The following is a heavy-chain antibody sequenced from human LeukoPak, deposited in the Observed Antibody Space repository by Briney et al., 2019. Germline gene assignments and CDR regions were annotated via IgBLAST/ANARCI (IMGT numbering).Heavy chain of an antibody. D-gene: IGHD6-19*01. CDR1: GGSISSYC. CDR3: ARGVNSSGWYRRRDY. CDR2: IFYSGST. V-gene: IGHV4-59*12. Sequence: KPSETLSLTCTVSGGSISSYCWSWIRQPPGKGLEWIGYIFYSGSTDYNPSLKSRVTISVDTSKNQFSLKLSSVTAADTAVYYCARGVNSSGWYRRRDYWGQGTLVTVSS. J-gene: IGHJ4*02.